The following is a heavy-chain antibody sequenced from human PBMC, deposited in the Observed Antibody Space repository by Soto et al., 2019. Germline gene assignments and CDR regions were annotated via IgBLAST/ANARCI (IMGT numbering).Heavy chain of an antibody. Sequence: QVQLVESGGGVVQPGRSLRLSCAASGFMFSNHGMHWVRQAPGKGLEWVAVIWSDGNNRYYADSVKGRFTLSRDNSKNALYLQMNSLRAVETAVYYCVSGDNWKDEASDYWGQGTLVTVSS. J-gene: IGHJ4*02. CDR3: VSGDNWKDEASDY. CDR1: GFMFSNHG. CDR2: IWSDGNNR. D-gene: IGHD1-1*01. V-gene: IGHV3-33*01.